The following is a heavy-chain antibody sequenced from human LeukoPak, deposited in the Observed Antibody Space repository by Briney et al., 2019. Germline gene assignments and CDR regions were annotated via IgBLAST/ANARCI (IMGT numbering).Heavy chain of an antibody. V-gene: IGHV3-30*03. CDR3: ASNRLSGYDPSPFDY. CDR1: GFTFITYG. CDR2: ISYDGSNK. J-gene: IGHJ4*02. Sequence: PGGSLRLSCAASGFTFITYGMHWVRQAPGKGLEWVAVISYDGSNKYYADCVKGRFTISRDNSKNTLYLQMNSLRAEDTAVYYCASNRLSGYDPSPFDYWGQGTLVTVSS. D-gene: IGHD3-16*01.